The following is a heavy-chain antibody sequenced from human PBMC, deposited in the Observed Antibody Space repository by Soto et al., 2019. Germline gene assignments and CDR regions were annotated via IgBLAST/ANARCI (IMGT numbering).Heavy chain of an antibody. J-gene: IGHJ6*02. CDR3: ARDLSGTGLDI. Sequence: QVQLHESGPGLVKPSETLSLTCNVSGDSIGRFYWSWIRQSADKGLEWIGRVYSTGGTAHNPALKGRVTISLDRSNNHVSLEMNSVTAADTAVYFCARDLSGTGLDIWGRGTRVTVSS. D-gene: IGHD1-26*01. CDR2: VYSTGGT. CDR1: GDSIGRFY. V-gene: IGHV4-4*07.